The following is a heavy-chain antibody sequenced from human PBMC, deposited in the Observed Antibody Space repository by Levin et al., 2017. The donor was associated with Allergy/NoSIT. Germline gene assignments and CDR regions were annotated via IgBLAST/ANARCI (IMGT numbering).Heavy chain of an antibody. J-gene: IGHJ5*02. Sequence: PGGSLRLSCAASGFTFSSYAMHWVRQAPGKGLEWVAVISYDGSNKYYADSVKGRFTISRDNTKNTLYLQMNSLRAEDTAVYYCARDLAYCGGDCDRWFDPWGQGTLVTVSS. CDR3: ARDLAYCGGDCDRWFDP. CDR1: GFTFSSYA. V-gene: IGHV3-30*04. D-gene: IGHD2-21*02. CDR2: ISYDGSNK.